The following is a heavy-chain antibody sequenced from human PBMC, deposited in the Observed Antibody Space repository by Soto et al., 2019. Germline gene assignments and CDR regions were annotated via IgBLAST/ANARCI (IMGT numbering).Heavy chain of an antibody. Sequence: GGSLRLSCAASGFTFSSYAMSWVRQAPGKGLEWVSAISGSGGSTYYADSVKGRFTISRDNSKNTLYLQTNSLRAEDTAVYYCAKADNWNYAEHYYGMDVWGQGTTVTVSS. CDR2: ISGSGGST. CDR3: AKADNWNYAEHYYGMDV. V-gene: IGHV3-23*01. D-gene: IGHD1-7*01. CDR1: GFTFSSYA. J-gene: IGHJ6*02.